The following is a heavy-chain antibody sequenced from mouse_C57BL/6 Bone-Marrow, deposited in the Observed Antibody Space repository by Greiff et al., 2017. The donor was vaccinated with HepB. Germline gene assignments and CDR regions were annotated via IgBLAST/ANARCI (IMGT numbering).Heavy chain of an antibody. CDR2: ISDGGSYT. CDR1: GFTFSSYA. J-gene: IGHJ2*01. CDR3: ARWYYCGSSHSDY. Sequence: EVQLVESGGGLVKPGGSLKLSCAASGFTFSSYAMSWVRQTPEKRLEWVATISDGGSYTYYPDNVKGRFTISRDKAKNNLYLQMSHLKSEDTAMYYCARWYYCGSSHSDYWGQGTTLTVSS. V-gene: IGHV5-4*01. D-gene: IGHD1-1*01.